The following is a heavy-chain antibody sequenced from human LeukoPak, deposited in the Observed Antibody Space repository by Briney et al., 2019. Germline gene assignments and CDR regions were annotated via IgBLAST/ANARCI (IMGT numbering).Heavy chain of an antibody. J-gene: IGHJ6*03. CDR1: GFTFSSYG. Sequence: GGTLRLSCAASGFTFSSYGMSWVRQAPGKGLEWVSAISGSGGSTYYADSVKGRFTISRDNSKNTLYLQMNSLRAEDTAVYYCAKVEGNYDYVWGSYRPYYYYYYMDVWGKGTTVTISS. CDR2: ISGSGGST. V-gene: IGHV3-23*01. D-gene: IGHD3-16*02. CDR3: AKVEGNYDYVWGSYRPYYYYYYMDV.